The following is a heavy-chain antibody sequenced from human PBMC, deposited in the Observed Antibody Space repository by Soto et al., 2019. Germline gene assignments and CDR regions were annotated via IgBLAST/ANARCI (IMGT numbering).Heavy chain of an antibody. CDR2: IFSNDEK. Sequence: QVTLKESGPVLVKPTETLTLTCTVSGFSLSNARMGVSWIRQPPGKALEWLAHIFSNDEKSYRTSLKSRLTISKETSKSQVVLTMTNMDPVDTATYYCARGYGDYDYIWGSYRSGDAFDIWGQGTMVTVSS. D-gene: IGHD3-16*02. V-gene: IGHV2-26*01. CDR1: GFSLSNARMG. J-gene: IGHJ3*02. CDR3: ARGYGDYDYIWGSYRSGDAFDI.